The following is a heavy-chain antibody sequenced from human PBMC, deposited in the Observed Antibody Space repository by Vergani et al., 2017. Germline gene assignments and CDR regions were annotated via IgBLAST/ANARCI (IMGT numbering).Heavy chain of an antibody. CDR2: INPSGGST. J-gene: IGHJ4*02. D-gene: IGHD6-19*01. CDR1: GYTFTSYY. CDR3: AKMRGPWYSSGWYPFDY. Sequence: QVQLVQSGAEVKKPGASVKVSCKASGYTFTSYYMHWVRQAPGQGLEWMGIINPSGGSTSYAQKFQGRVTMTTDTSTSTAYMELRSLRSDDTAVYYCAKMRGPWYSSGWYPFDYWGQGTLVTVSS. V-gene: IGHV1-46*01.